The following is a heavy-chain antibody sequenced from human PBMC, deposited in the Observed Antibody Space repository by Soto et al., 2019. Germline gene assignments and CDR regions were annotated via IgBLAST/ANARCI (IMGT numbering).Heavy chain of an antibody. Sequence: PSETLALTRAVSVDSITTYCCSWILQPAGKGLEWIGRIDASGNTNYNPSLNSRATMSIDTSKKQFSLKLTSVTAADTAIYYCARYSNNWFQTEGMDVWGQATTVTVS. CDR2: IDASGNT. CDR1: VDSITTYC. D-gene: IGHD6-13*01. J-gene: IGHJ6*02. V-gene: IGHV4-4*07. CDR3: ARYSNNWFQTEGMDV.